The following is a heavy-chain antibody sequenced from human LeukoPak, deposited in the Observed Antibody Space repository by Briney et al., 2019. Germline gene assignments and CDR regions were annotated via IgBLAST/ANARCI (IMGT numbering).Heavy chain of an antibody. CDR2: ISYDGNTK. J-gene: IGHJ6*02. CDR3: ARGTCSRFSCLNPGSMDV. Sequence: GGSLRLSCAASGFTFSDYAMHWVRQAPGKGLEWVAVISYDGNTKYYADSVKGRFTISRDNSKNTLYLQMSSLRDTAVYYCARGTCSRFSCLNPGSMDVWGQGTTVTVSS. D-gene: IGHD2-15*01. V-gene: IGHV3-30*15. CDR1: GFTFSDYA.